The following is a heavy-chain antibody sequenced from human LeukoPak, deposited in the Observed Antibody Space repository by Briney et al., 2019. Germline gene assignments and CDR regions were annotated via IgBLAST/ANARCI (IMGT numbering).Heavy chain of an antibody. CDR2: MNPNSGNT. CDR1: GYTFTSYD. V-gene: IGHV1-8*01. Sequence: ASVKVSCKASGYTFTSYDINWVRQATGQGLEWKGWMNPNSGNTGYAQKFQGRVTMTRNTSISTAYMELSSLRSEDTAVYYCARASRPFTIFGVVIIPASSRWPYYFDYWGQGTLVTVSS. D-gene: IGHD3-3*01. CDR3: ARASRPFTIFGVVIIPASSRWPYYFDY. J-gene: IGHJ4*02.